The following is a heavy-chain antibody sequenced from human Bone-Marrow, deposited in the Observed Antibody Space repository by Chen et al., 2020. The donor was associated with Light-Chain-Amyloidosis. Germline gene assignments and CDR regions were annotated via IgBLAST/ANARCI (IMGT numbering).Heavy chain of an antibody. Sequence: QVQLQESGPGLVKPSQTLSLTCTVPGGSISSGDYYWTWIRQPPGKGLDYIGYIPSSGSPYSNPSLESLVIILRDTSKNQFSLILTSGTAADTAVYYCARSLGGVTIQAYDYWGQGSLVTVSS. CDR3: ARSLGGVTIQAYDY. CDR1: GGSISSGDYY. D-gene: IGHD2-21*02. V-gene: IGHV4-30-4*01. CDR2: IPSSGSP. J-gene: IGHJ4*02.